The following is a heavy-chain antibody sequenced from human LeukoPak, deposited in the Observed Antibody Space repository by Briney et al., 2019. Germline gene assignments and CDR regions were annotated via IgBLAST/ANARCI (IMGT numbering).Heavy chain of an antibody. CDR1: GFTFSTYW. CDR2: IKQDGSDK. Sequence: PGGSLRLSCAASGFTFSTYWMSWVRQAPGKGLEWVANIKQDGSDKYYVDSVKGRFTISRDNAKNSLFQQMNSLRAEDTAVYYCARVRCSSNSCFPDYWGQGTLVTVSS. V-gene: IGHV3-7*01. CDR3: ARVRCSSNSCFPDY. J-gene: IGHJ4*02. D-gene: IGHD2-2*01.